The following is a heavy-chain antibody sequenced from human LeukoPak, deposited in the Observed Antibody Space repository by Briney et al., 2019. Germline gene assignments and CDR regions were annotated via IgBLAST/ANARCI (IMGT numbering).Heavy chain of an antibody. Sequence: PGGLRRLTGAAARSTFSSYWKSWVRQAPGKKLEWVANIKQDGSEKYYVDSVKGRFTISRDNAKNSLYLQMNSLRAEDTAVYYCARGLAAAGTNDYWGKGTLVSVSS. D-gene: IGHD6-13*01. CDR1: RSTFSSYW. V-gene: IGHV3-7*03. CDR3: ARGLAAAGTNDY. J-gene: IGHJ4*02. CDR2: IKQDGSEK.